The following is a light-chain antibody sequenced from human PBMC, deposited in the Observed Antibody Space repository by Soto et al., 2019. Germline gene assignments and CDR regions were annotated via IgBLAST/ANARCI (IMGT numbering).Light chain of an antibody. CDR1: SSDVGGYNY. CDR3: MSYTTSSTYV. CDR2: DVS. Sequence: QSALTQPASVSGSPGQSITISCTGTSSDVGGYNYVSWYQQHPGKAPKLMLSDVSNRPSGVSNRFSASKSGNTASLTISGLQTEDEADYYCMSYTTSSTYVFGTWTKLTVL. J-gene: IGLJ1*01. V-gene: IGLV2-14*03.